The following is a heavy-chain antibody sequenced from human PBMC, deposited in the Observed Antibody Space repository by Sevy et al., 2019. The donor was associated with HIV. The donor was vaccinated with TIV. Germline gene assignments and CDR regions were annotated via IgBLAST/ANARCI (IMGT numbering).Heavy chain of an antibody. Sequence: GGSLRLSCAASGFTFTTYAMGWVRQAPGKGLKWVSTLSGSGASTYYADSVKGRFTISRDNSKNTLFLQMDSLRVEDTAVYYCAKDFYDSSGYYPMEAFDIWGQGTMVTVSS. CDR1: GFTFTTYA. CDR3: AKDFYDSSGYYPMEAFDI. V-gene: IGHV3-23*01. J-gene: IGHJ3*02. D-gene: IGHD3-22*01. CDR2: LSGSGAST.